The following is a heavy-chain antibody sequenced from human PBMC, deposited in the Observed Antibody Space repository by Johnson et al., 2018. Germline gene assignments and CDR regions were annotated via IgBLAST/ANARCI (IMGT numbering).Heavy chain of an antibody. D-gene: IGHD2-2*01. J-gene: IGHJ6*03. Sequence: QVQLVESGGGVVQPGRSLRLSCAASGFTFSSYGMHWVRQAPGKGLEWVAVISYDGSNKYYADSVKGRFTISRDNSKNTLYLQMNSLRAEDTAVYYCASDRHYQGYYYYMDVWGKGTTVTVSS. V-gene: IGHV3-30*03. CDR1: GFTFSSYG. CDR2: ISYDGSNK. CDR3: ASDRHYQGYYYYMDV.